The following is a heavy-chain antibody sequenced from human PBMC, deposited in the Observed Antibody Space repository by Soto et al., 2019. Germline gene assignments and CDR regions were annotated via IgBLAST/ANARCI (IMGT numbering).Heavy chain of an antibody. V-gene: IGHV3-30-3*01. CDR2: ISYDGSNK. CDR3: ARDRCLY. CDR1: GFTFSSYA. J-gene: IGHJ4*02. Sequence: QVQLVESGGGVVQPGRSLRLSCAASGFTFSSYAMHWVRQAPGKGLEWVAVISYDGSNKYYADSVKGRFTISRDNSKNTLYLQMNSLRAEDTAVYYCARDRCLYWGQGTLVTVSS.